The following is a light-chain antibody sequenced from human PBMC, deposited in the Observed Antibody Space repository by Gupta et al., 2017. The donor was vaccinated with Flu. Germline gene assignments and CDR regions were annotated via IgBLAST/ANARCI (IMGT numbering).Light chain of an antibody. CDR2: KTS. V-gene: IGKV1-5*03. CDR1: QNINNW. CDR3: QHKNSSLYT. Sequence: DIQMTQSPSTLSASVGDSVTITGRASQNINNWLAWFQQKPGKAPKLLIYKTSSLHSGVPSRFSGSGSGTEFTLTISNLQPDDSATYYCQHKNSSLYTFGQATKLEIK. J-gene: IGKJ2*01.